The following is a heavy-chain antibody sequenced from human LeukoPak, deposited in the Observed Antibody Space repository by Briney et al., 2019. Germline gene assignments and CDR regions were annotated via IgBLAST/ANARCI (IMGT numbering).Heavy chain of an antibody. Sequence: SETRSLTCAVYGGSFSGYYWSWIRQPPGKGLEWIGEINHSGSTNYNPSLKSRVTISVDTSKNQFSLKLSSVTAADTAVYYCARGPRYYYDSSGYFNPHYYYYGMDVWGQGTTVTVSS. J-gene: IGHJ6*02. CDR1: GGSFSGYY. V-gene: IGHV4-34*01. D-gene: IGHD3-22*01. CDR2: INHSGST. CDR3: ARGPRYYYDSSGYFNPHYYYYGMDV.